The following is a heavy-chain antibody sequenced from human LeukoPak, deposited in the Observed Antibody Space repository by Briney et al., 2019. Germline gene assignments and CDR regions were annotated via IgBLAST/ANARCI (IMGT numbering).Heavy chain of an antibody. V-gene: IGHV3-23*01. CDR2: IIGSGRDT. CDR3: ARATTGFGAFDI. Sequence: GGSLRLSCAASGFTFSSYAMNWVRQAPGKRLEWVSSIIGSGRDTYYADSVKGRITISRDNSKNTVYLQMNSLRAEDTAVYYCARATTGFGAFDIWGQGTMVTVSS. CDR1: GFTFSSYA. J-gene: IGHJ3*02. D-gene: IGHD1-1*01.